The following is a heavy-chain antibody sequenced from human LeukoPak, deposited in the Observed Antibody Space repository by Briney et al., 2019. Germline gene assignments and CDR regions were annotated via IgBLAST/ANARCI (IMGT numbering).Heavy chain of an antibody. V-gene: IGHV3-30*04. Sequence: GGSLRLSCAASGFTFSSYAMHWVRQAPGKGLEWVAVISYDGSNKYYADSVKGRFTISRDNSKNTLYLQMNSLRAEDTAVYYCAKEGYDFWSGYYTPMGFYYYGMDVWGQGTTVTVSS. J-gene: IGHJ6*02. CDR1: GFTFSSYA. CDR3: AKEGYDFWSGYYTPMGFYYYGMDV. CDR2: ISYDGSNK. D-gene: IGHD3-3*01.